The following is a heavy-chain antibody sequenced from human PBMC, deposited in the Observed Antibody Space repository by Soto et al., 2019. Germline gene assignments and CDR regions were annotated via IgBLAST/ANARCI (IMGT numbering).Heavy chain of an antibody. D-gene: IGHD2-15*01. CDR1: GFTFSSYA. CDR2: ISGSGGST. Sequence: PGGSLRLSCAASGFTFSSYAMSWVRQAPGKGLEWVSAISGSGGSTYYADSVKGRFTISRDNSKNTLYLQMNSLRAEDTAVYYCAKDNGDCSGGSCYSDYYYGMDVWGQGTTVTVSS. V-gene: IGHV3-23*01. CDR3: AKDNGDCSGGSCYSDYYYGMDV. J-gene: IGHJ6*02.